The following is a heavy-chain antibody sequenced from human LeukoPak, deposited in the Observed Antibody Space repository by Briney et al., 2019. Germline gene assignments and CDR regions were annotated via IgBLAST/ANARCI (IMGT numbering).Heavy chain of an antibody. D-gene: IGHD2-2*01. V-gene: IGHV4-34*01. CDR1: GGSFSGYY. CDR3: ARIGGLYCSSTSCDDAFDI. J-gene: IGHJ3*02. CDR2: INHSGST. Sequence: PSDTLSLTCAVYGGSFSGYYWSWIRQPPGGGLEWIGEINHSGSTNYNPSLKSRVTISVDTSKNQFSLKLSSVTAADTAVYYCARIGGLYCSSTSCDDAFDIWGQGTMVTVSS.